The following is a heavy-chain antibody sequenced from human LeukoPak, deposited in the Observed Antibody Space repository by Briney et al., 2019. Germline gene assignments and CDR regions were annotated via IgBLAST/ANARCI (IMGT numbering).Heavy chain of an antibody. J-gene: IGHJ4*02. D-gene: IGHD4-11*01. CDR3: ARDATARDYSNFDY. CDR1: GYTFTVYY. Sequence: ASVKVSCKASGYTFTVYYVHWVRQAPGQGLEWMGWINPNSGGTNYAQKFQGRVTMTRDTSISTAYMELSRLRSDDTAVYYCARDATARDYSNFDYWGQGTLVTVSS. CDR2: INPNSGGT. V-gene: IGHV1-2*02.